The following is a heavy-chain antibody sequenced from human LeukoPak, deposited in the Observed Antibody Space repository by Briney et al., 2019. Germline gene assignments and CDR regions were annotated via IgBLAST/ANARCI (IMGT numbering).Heavy chain of an antibody. Sequence: SETLSLTCTVSGYSISSGYYWGWIRQPPGKGLEWIGSIYHSGSTYYNPSLKSRVTISVDTSKNQFSLKLSSVTAADTAVYYCARGLVVAATGGDYWGQGTLVTVSS. CDR2: IYHSGST. D-gene: IGHD2-15*01. CDR3: ARGLVVAATGGDY. V-gene: IGHV4-38-2*02. CDR1: GYSISSGYY. J-gene: IGHJ4*02.